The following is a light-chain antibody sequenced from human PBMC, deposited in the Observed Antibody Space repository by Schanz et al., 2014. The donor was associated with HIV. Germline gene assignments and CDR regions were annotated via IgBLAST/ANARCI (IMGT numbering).Light chain of an antibody. CDR1: QRLSSSY. Sequence: EIVLTQSPGSLSLSPGGRATLSCGASQRLSSSYLAWYQQKRDQPPRLVIYATSTRAAGIPDRFSGTGSGTDFTLTISSLEPEDFAVYYCQHYGSSKWTFGQGTKVEIK. J-gene: IGKJ1*01. CDR3: QHYGSSKWT. V-gene: IGKV3-20*01. CDR2: ATS.